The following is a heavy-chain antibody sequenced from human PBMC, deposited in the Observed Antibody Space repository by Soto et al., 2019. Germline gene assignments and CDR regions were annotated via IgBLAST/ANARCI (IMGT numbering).Heavy chain of an antibody. J-gene: IGHJ4*02. D-gene: IGHD6-13*01. CDR2: ISSSGSTI. Sequence: GGSLRLSCAASGFTFSSYEMNWVRQAPGKGLEWVSYISSSGSTINHADSAKGRFTISRHNAKNSLYLQMNSLRAEDTAHYYCERALRLAADVHFDYWGQGTPGTVS. CDR1: GFTFSSYE. CDR3: ERALRLAADVHFDY. V-gene: IGHV3-48*03.